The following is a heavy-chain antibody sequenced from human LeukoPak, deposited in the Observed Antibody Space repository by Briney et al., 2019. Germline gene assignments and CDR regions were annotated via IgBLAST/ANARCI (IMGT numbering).Heavy chain of an antibody. J-gene: IGHJ3*02. CDR2: IIPIFGTA. V-gene: IGHV1-69*13. CDR3: ASTPPADDAFDI. CDR1: GYTFTGYY. Sequence: SVKVSCKASGYTFTGYYMHWVRQAPGQGLEWMGGIIPIFGTANYAQKFQGRVTITADESTSTAYMELSSLRSEDTAVYYCASTPPADDAFDIWGQGTMVTVSS.